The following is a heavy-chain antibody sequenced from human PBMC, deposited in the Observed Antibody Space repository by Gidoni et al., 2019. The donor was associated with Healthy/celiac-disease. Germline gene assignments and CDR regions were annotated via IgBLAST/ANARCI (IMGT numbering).Heavy chain of an antibody. V-gene: IGHV3-30*18. J-gene: IGHJ6*02. D-gene: IGHD1-26*01. CDR3: AKDLGWELPYYYGMDV. Sequence: QVQLVESGGGVVQPGRSLRLSCAASGFTFSSYGMHWVRQAPGKGLEWVAVISYDGSNKYYADSVKGRFTISRDNSKNTLYLQMNSLRAEDTAVYYCAKDLGWELPYYYGMDVWGQGTTVTVSS. CDR1: GFTFSSYG. CDR2: ISYDGSNK.